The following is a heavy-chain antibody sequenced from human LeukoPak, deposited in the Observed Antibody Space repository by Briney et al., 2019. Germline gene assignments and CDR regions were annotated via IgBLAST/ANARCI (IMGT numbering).Heavy chain of an antibody. Sequence: PGGSLRLSCAASGFTFSSYAMSWVRQAPGKGLEWVSAISGSGGSTYYADSVKGRFTISRDNSKNTLYLRMNSLRAEDTAVYYCXXXXXXSGYYRFDYWGQGTLVTVSS. D-gene: IGHD3-22*01. J-gene: IGHJ4*02. CDR3: XXXXXXSGYYRFDY. V-gene: IGHV3-23*01. CDR1: GFTFSSYA. CDR2: ISGSGGST.